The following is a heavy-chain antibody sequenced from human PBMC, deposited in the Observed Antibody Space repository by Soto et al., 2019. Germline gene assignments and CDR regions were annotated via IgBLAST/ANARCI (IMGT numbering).Heavy chain of an antibody. J-gene: IGHJ4*02. CDR3: ARGGRLPPADFYY. Sequence: SETLSLTCTVSGGSISGHYWSWIRQPPGKGLEWIGYIYSSGSTIYNASLRSRVSMAVDTSNNQFTLKLRSVTAADAAVYYCARGGRLPPADFYYWGQGTLVTVSS. CDR2: IYSSGST. CDR1: GGSISGHY. D-gene: IGHD2-2*01. V-gene: IGHV4-59*11.